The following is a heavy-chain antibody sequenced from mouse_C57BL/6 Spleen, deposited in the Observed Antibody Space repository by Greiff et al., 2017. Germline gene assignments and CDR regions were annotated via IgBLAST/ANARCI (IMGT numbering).Heavy chain of an antibody. Sequence: EVQVVESGEGLVKPGGSLKLSCAASGFTFSSYAMSWVRQTPEKRLEWVAYISSGGDYIYYADTVKGRFTISRDNARNTLYLQMSSLKSEDKDMYFCTREGGDLGSEGFDDWGQGTTVTVSS. CDR1: GFTFSSYA. J-gene: IGHJ1*01. CDR3: TREGGDLGSEGFDD. D-gene: IGHD1-1*01. V-gene: IGHV5-9-1*02. CDR2: ISSGGDYI.